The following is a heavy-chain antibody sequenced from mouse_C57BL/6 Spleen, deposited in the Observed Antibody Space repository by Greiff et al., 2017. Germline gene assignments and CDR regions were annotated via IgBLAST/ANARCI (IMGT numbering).Heavy chain of an antibody. CDR3: ARHPITGTGYAMDY. CDR1: GFSLTSYG. V-gene: IGHV2-6-1*01. Sequence: VMLVESGPGLVAPSQSLSITCTVSGFSLTSYGVHWVRQPPGKGLEWLVVIWSDGSTTYNSALKSRLSISKDNSKSQVFLKMNSLQTDDTAMYYCARHPITGTGYAMDYWGQGTSVTVSS. J-gene: IGHJ4*01. D-gene: IGHD4-1*01. CDR2: IWSDGST.